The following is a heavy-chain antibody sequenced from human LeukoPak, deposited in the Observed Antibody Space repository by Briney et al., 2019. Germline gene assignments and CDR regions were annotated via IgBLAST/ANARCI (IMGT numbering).Heavy chain of an antibody. CDR2: ISGSGGST. CDR3: AKDYFPAYGNYFDY. J-gene: IGHJ4*02. D-gene: IGHD3-16*01. V-gene: IGHV3-23*01. Sequence: GGSLRLSCAASGFTFSGYAMSWVRQAPGKGLEWVSAISGSGGSTYYADSVKGRFTISRDNSKNTLYLQMNSLRAEDTAVYYCAKDYFPAYGNYFDYWGQGTLVTVSS. CDR1: GFTFSGYA.